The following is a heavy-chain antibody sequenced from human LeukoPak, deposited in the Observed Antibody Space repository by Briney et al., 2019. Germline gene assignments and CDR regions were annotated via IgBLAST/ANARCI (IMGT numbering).Heavy chain of an antibody. V-gene: IGHV3-11*03. J-gene: IGHJ4*02. CDR1: GFTFSDYH. CDR3: ARSTLYDILTEYYFDY. CDR2: ISSSSSYT. Sequence: GGSLRLSCVASGFTFSDYHMSWIRQAPGKGLEWDSYISSSSSYTNYADSVKGRFTISRDSAKNSLYLQMNSLRAEDTAVYYCARSTLYDILTEYYFDYWGQGTLVTVSS. D-gene: IGHD3-9*01.